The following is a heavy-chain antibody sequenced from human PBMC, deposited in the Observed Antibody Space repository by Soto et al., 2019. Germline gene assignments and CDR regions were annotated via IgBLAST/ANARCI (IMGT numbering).Heavy chain of an antibody. Sequence: QVQLVQSGAEVKKHGASVKVSCKASGYTFTSYGISWVRQAPGQGLEWLGWISAYNGNTNYARKLQGRVTMTTDTSTSTAYMELRSLRSDDTAVYYCASGYGSGSYSVPSFYYYYGMDVWGQGSTVTVSS. D-gene: IGHD3-10*01. CDR3: ASGYGSGSYSVPSFYYYYGMDV. CDR2: ISAYNGNT. V-gene: IGHV1-18*01. J-gene: IGHJ6*02. CDR1: GYTFTSYG.